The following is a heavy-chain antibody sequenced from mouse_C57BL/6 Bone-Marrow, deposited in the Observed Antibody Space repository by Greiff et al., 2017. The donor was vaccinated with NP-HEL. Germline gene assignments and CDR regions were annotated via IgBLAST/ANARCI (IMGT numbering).Heavy chain of an antibody. CDR1: GFTFSSYG. D-gene: IGHD2-4*01. V-gene: IGHV5-6*01. CDR2: ISSGGSYT. CDR3: ASPYDYDVAWFAY. Sequence: EVKLMESGGDLVKPGGSLKLSCAASGFTFSSYGMSWVRQTPDKRLEWVATISSGGSYTYYPDSVKGRFTISRDNAKNTLYLQMSSLKSEDTAMYYCASPYDYDVAWFAYWRQGTLVTVSA. J-gene: IGHJ3*01.